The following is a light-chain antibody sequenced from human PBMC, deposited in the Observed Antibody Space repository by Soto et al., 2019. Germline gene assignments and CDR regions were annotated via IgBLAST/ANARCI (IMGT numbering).Light chain of an antibody. V-gene: IGLV2-14*02. Sequence: QSALTQPASGSGSPGQWITISCTGTSSDVGSYNLVSWYQQHPGKAPKLMIYEVSNRPSGVSNRFSGPKSGNTASLTISGLQAEDEADYYCSSYTSSSTLHWVFGGGTKLTVL. CDR1: SSDVGSYNL. CDR3: SSYTSSSTLHWV. J-gene: IGLJ3*02. CDR2: EVS.